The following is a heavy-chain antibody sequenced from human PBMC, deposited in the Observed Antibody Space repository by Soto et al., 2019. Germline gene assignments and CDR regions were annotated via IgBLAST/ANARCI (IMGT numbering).Heavy chain of an antibody. V-gene: IGHV1-2*02. CDR3: ARDQGVAYGMDV. CDR2: INPNSGGT. J-gene: IGHJ6*02. CDR1: GYTFTGYY. Sequence: RASVKVSCKASGYTFTGYYMHWVRQAPGQGLEWMGWINPNSGGTNYAQKFQGRVTMTRDTSISTAYMELSRLRSDDTAVYYCARDQGVAYGMDVWGQGTTVTVSS. D-gene: IGHD3-3*01.